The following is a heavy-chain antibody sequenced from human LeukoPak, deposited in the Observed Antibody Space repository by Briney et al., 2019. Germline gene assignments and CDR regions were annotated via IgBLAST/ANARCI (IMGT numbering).Heavy chain of an antibody. Sequence: PSETLSLTCTVSGGSIISSTFYCGWVRQPPGRVVEWIGSIYYSGSTYYSPYLKSRVTISVDTSKNQFSLKLSSATAADTAVYYCARGVAVAGTSDDAFDIWGQGTMVTVSS. V-gene: IGHV4-39*07. J-gene: IGHJ3*02. CDR3: ARGVAVAGTSDDAFDI. CDR1: GGSIISSTFY. CDR2: IYYSGST. D-gene: IGHD6-19*01.